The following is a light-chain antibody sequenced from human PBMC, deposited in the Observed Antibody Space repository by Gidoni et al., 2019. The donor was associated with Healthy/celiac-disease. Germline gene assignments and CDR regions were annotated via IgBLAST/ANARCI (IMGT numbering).Light chain of an antibody. V-gene: IGKV1-5*03. CDR3: QQYNSYSRT. J-gene: IGKJ1*01. CDR2: KAS. CDR1: QSISSW. Sequence: DIQMTQSPSTLSASVGDSVTITCRASQSISSWLAWYQQKPGKAPKLLIYKASSLESGVPSRFSGSGSGTEFTLTISSLQPDDFATYYCQQYNSYSRTFGQGTKVKIK.